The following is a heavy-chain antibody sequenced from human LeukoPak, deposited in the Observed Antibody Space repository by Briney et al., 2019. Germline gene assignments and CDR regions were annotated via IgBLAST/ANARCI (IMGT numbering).Heavy chain of an antibody. CDR3: ARETAVAGRGVDY. CDR2: MYIVGTS. Sequence: KSSETLSLPCSVSGGSLSYFFWRWMRPPAAKGLAWVGRMYIVGTSNYNTSLKSRVNMSLDTSKNHLTLNLTSVTAADTAAYYCARETAVAGRGVDYWGQGTLVTVSS. V-gene: IGHV4-4*07. J-gene: IGHJ4*03. D-gene: IGHD6-19*01. CDR1: GGSLSYFF.